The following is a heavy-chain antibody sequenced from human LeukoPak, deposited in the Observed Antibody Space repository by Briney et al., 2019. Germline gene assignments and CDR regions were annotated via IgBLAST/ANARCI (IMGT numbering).Heavy chain of an antibody. J-gene: IGHJ6*02. CDR3: AAGGGPAAMYYYYYYGMDV. CDR1: GGSISSSSYY. V-gene: IGHV4-39*01. Sequence: PSETLSLTCTVSGGSISSSSYYWGWIRQPPGKGLEWIGSIYYSGSTYYNPSLKSRVTISVDTSKNQFSPKLSSVTAADTAVYYCAAGGGPAAMYYYYYYGMDVWGQGTTVTVSS. D-gene: IGHD2-2*01. CDR2: IYYSGST.